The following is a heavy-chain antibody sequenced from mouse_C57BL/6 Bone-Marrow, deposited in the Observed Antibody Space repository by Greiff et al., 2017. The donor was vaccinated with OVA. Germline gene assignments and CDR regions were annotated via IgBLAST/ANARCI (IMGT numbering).Heavy chain of an antibody. CDR3: ARWLQGNYAMDG. CDR1: GYTFTSYG. V-gene: IGHV1-81*01. J-gene: IGHJ4*01. CDR2: IYPRSGNT. Sequence: QVQLQQSGAELARPGASVKLSCKASGYTFTSYGISWVKQRTGQGLEWIGEIYPRSGNTYYNEKFKGKATLTADKSSSTAYMELSSLTSEDSAVYFCARWLQGNYAMDGWGQGTSVTVSS. D-gene: IGHD2-2*01.